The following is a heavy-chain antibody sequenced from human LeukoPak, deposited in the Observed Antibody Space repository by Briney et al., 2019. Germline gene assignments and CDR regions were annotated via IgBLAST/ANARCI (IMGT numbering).Heavy chain of an antibody. CDR1: GGSISSYY. CDR3: ARDRSISWYPSDNWFDP. J-gene: IGHJ5*02. V-gene: IGHV4-4*07. CDR2: IYTSGST. D-gene: IGHD6-13*01. Sequence: PSETLSLTCTVSGGSISSYYWSWIRQPAGKGLEWIGRIYTSGSTNYNPSLKSRVTMSVDTSKNQFSLKLSSVTAADTAVYYCARDRSISWYPSDNWFDPWGQGTLVTVSS.